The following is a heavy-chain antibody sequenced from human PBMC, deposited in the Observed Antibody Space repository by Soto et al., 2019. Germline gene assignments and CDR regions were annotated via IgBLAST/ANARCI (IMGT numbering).Heavy chain of an antibody. CDR1: GGSISSGGYY. D-gene: IGHD1-1*01. Sequence: SETLSLTCTVSGGSISSGGYYWSWIRQHPGKGLVWTGDIYYSGSTYYNPSLRRQVTISVDTSKNQFSLKLSAVTAADTAVYYCARENQAAGNFDYWGQGTLVTVSS. J-gene: IGHJ4*02. V-gene: IGHV4-31*01. CDR2: IYYSGST. CDR3: ARENQAAGNFDY.